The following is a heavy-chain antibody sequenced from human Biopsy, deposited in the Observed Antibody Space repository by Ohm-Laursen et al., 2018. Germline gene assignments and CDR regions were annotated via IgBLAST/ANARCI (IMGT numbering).Heavy chain of an antibody. V-gene: IGHV4-59*08. CDR2: KFYRGTT. Sequence: GTLSLTCAVSGDSVSNNFWTWIRQPPGKTLEWIAYKFYRGTTTYNPSLKGRVIVSVDPPKSQISLKLTSVTASDTAIYYCARLTRRGNIIFFDYWGQGTLVTVSS. CDR3: ARLTRRGNIIFFDY. D-gene: IGHD1-26*01. J-gene: IGHJ4*02. CDR1: GDSVSNNF.